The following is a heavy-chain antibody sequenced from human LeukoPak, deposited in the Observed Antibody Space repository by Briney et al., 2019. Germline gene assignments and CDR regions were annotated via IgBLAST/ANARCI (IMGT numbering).Heavy chain of an antibody. V-gene: IGHV3-30-3*01. CDR3: ARDPTQQLGPYYYYYYMDV. CDR2: ISYDGSNK. J-gene: IGHJ6*03. CDR1: GFTFSSYA. Sequence: GGSLRLSCAASGFTFSSYAMHWVRQAPGKGLEWVAVISYDGSNKYYADSVKGRFTISRDNSKNTLYLQMNSLRAEDTAVYYCARDPTQQLGPYYYYYYMDVWGKGTTVTVSS. D-gene: IGHD6-13*01.